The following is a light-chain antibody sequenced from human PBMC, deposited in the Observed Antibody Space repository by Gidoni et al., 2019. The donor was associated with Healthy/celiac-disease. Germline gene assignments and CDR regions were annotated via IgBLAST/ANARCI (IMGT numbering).Light chain of an antibody. Sequence: EIVMTQSRATLSVSPRERATLSCRASQSVSSNLAGYQQKPGQAPRLLSYGASTRATGIPARFSGSGSGTEFTLTISSLQSEDFAVYYCQQYNNWPLFTFGPGTKVEIK. CDR1: QSVSSN. V-gene: IGKV3-15*01. CDR3: QQYNNWPLFT. CDR2: GAS. J-gene: IGKJ3*01.